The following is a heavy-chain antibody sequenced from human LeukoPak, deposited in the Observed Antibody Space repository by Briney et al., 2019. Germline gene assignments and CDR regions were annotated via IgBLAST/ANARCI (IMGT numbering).Heavy chain of an antibody. CDR2: ISYDGSNK. CDR3: AGRSGWYLGPHYFDY. CDR1: GFTFSSYG. Sequence: GGSLRLSCAASGFTFSSYGMHWVRQAPGKGLEWVAVISYDGSNKYYADSVKGRFTISRDNSKNTLYLQMNSLRAEDTAVYYCAGRSGWYLGPHYFDYWGQGTLVTVSS. J-gene: IGHJ4*02. D-gene: IGHD6-19*01. V-gene: IGHV3-30*03.